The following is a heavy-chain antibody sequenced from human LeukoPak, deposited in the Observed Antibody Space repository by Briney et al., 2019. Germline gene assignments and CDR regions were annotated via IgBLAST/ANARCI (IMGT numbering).Heavy chain of an antibody. CDR2: ISSSSSYT. V-gene: IGHV3-11*05. CDR3: ARGRKPYCSGGSCYGWFDP. Sequence: GGSLRLSCAASGFTFSDYYMSWIRQAPGKGLEWVSYISSSSSYTNYADSVKGRFTISRDNAKNSLYLQMNSLRAEDTAVYYCARGRKPYCSGGSCYGWFDPWGQGTLVTVSS. D-gene: IGHD2-15*01. CDR1: GFTFSDYY. J-gene: IGHJ5*02.